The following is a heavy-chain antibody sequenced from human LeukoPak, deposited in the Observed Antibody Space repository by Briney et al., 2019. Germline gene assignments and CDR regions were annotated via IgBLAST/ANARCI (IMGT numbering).Heavy chain of an antibody. V-gene: IGHV4-39*01. Sequence: SETLSLTCTVSGGSISSSSYYWGWIRQPPGKGLEWIGNVYYSGNPYYNPSLKSRSTISVDTSKNQFSLRLSSVAAADTAVYYCARLLEATGADYWGQGALVTVSS. CDR3: ARLLEATGADY. D-gene: IGHD2-15*01. J-gene: IGHJ4*02. CDR2: VYYSGNP. CDR1: GGSISSSSYY.